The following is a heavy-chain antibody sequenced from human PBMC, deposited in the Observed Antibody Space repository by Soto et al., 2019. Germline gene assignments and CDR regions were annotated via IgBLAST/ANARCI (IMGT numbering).Heavy chain of an antibody. Sequence: QVQLQESGPGLVKPSQTLSLTCTVSGGSLSSGGYYWSWIRQHPGKGLEWIGYIYYRGSTYYNPSLKSRGTISVDTAKTQFALKLSSGTAADTAVYYCARAIVAGYQYFDYWGQGTLVTVSS. CDR2: IYYRGST. CDR3: ARAIVAGYQYFDY. D-gene: IGHD3-9*01. CDR1: GGSLSSGGYY. V-gene: IGHV4-31*03. J-gene: IGHJ4*02.